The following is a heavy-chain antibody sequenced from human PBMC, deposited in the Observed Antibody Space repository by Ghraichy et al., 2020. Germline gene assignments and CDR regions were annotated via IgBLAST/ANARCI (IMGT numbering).Heavy chain of an antibody. CDR2: IRFDGRSK. CDR3: TKDPAGTTYGSGRYGDY. CDR1: GFTFSSYD. D-gene: IGHD3-10*01. J-gene: IGHJ4*02. V-gene: IGHV3-30*02. Sequence: GGSLRLSCAASGFTFSSYDMHWVRQAPGKGLEWVAFIRFDGRSKYYADFVKGRVTVSRDNSKDTLFLQMNSLRPGDTAIYYCTKDPAGTTYGSGRYGDYWGEGTQVSVSS.